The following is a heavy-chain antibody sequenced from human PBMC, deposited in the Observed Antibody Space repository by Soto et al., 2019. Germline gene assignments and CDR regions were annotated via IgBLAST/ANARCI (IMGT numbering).Heavy chain of an antibody. J-gene: IGHJ5*02. Sequence: PSETLSLTCAVYGGSFSGDYWTWIRQPPGKGLEWIGYIYYSGSTNYNPSLKSRVTISVDTSKNQFSLKLSSVTAADTAVYYCARDYYDSSDYTTNWFDPWGQGTLVTVSS. CDR3: ARDYYDSSDYTTNWFDP. D-gene: IGHD3-22*01. CDR1: GGSFSGDY. V-gene: IGHV4-59*08. CDR2: IYYSGST.